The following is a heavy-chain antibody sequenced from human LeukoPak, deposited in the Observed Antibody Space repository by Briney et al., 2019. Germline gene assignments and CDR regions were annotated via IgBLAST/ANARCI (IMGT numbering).Heavy chain of an antibody. CDR1: GFTFSSYS. Sequence: GGSLRLSCAASGFTFSSYSMNWVRQAPGKGLEWVSAISSSSSYIYYADSVKGRFTISRDNAKNSLYLQMNSLRAEDTAVYYCARVYYDSSGYDAFDIWGQGTMVTVSS. V-gene: IGHV3-21*01. CDR2: ISSSSSYI. CDR3: ARVYYDSSGYDAFDI. D-gene: IGHD3-22*01. J-gene: IGHJ3*02.